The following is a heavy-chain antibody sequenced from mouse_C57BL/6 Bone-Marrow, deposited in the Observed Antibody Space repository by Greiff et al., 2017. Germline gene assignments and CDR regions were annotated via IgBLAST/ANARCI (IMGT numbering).Heavy chain of an antibody. CDR2: ISNLAYSI. D-gene: IGHD2-2*01. CDR3: ARRGYDGGGYAMDY. J-gene: IGHJ4*01. V-gene: IGHV5-15*01. CDR1: GFTFSDYG. Sequence: EVKLVESGGGLVQPGGSLKLSCAASGFTFSDYGMAWVRQAPRKGPEWVAFISNLAYSIYYADTVTGRFTISRENAKNTLYLEMSSLRSEDTAMYYCARRGYDGGGYAMDYWGQGTSVTVSS.